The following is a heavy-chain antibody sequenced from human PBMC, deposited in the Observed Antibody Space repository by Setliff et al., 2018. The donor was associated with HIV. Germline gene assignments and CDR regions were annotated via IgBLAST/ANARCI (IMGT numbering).Heavy chain of an antibody. Sequence: GGSLRLSCAASGFTFSNYDMHWVRQAPGKGLEWVASITSSGSVTYYRDSVRGWFTISRDNARNFLFLQMSSLRVEDTAIYYCATPRNYYGGGSLDHWGQGTLVTVS. D-gene: IGHD3-10*01. V-gene: IGHV3-48*03. J-gene: IGHJ4*02. CDR2: ITSSGSVT. CDR3: ATPRNYYGGGSLDH. CDR1: GFTFSNYD.